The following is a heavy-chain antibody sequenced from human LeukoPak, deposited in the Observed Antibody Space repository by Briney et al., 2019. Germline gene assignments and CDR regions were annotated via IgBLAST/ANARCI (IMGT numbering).Heavy chain of an antibody. V-gene: IGHV4-34*01. D-gene: IGHD6-13*01. J-gene: IGHJ4*02. Sequence: PSETLSLTCAVYGGSFSGYYWSWIRQPPGKGLEWIGEINHSGSTNYNPSLKSRVTISVDTSKNQFSLKLSSVTAADTAVHYCARGLVDSSSPGYWGQGTLVTVSS. CDR3: ARGLVDSSSPGY. CDR2: INHSGST. CDR1: GGSFSGYY.